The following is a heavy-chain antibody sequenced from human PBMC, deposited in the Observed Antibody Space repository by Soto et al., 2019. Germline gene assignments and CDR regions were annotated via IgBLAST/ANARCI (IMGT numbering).Heavy chain of an antibody. CDR1: GFIFSGYA. CDR3: ARDGLARAINF. D-gene: IGHD5-12*01. CDR2: IWYEGSET. V-gene: IGHV3-33*01. J-gene: IGHJ4*02. Sequence: QVQLVESGGGMVHPWESLRLSCSASGFIFSGYAMHWVRQAPGKGLEWVAMIWYEGSETYYADSVRGRFVISRDNSKDMVYLQMTSLRAEDTAVYYCARDGLARAINFWGQGVPVTVSS.